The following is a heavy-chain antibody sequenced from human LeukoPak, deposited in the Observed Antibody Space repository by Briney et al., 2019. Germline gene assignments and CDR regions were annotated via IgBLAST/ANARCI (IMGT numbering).Heavy chain of an antibody. CDR1: GYRFTTYW. J-gene: IGHJ4*02. V-gene: IGHV5-51*01. CDR3: ARFTAGSQYFFAY. Sequence: GESLKISCQVSGYRFTTYWIGWVRQMPGKGLEYMGIIYPGDSDTRYSPSFQGQVTFSADKSIATAYLQWASLRASDTAIYYCARFTAGSQYFFAYWGQGTVVTVSS. CDR2: IYPGDSDT. D-gene: IGHD5-18*01.